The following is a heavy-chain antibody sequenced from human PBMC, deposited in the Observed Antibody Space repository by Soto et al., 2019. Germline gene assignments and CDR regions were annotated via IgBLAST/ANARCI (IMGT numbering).Heavy chain of an antibody. CDR3: GRDVIGHDNYETIGYYFDH. CDR1: GYTITEFH. D-gene: IGHD3-16*01. CDR2: IDPSGGVT. V-gene: IGHV1-46*01. J-gene: IGHJ4*02. Sequence: ASVKVSCQTSGYTITEFHIHWVRQAPGQGLEWMGMIDPSGGVTRDAQRFQGRITMTSDTSTSSVYMELRGLTSEDTAVYYCGRDVIGHDNYETIGYYFDHWGPGTLVTVSS.